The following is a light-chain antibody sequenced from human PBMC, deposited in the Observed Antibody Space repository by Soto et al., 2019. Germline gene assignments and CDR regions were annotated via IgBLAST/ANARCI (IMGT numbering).Light chain of an antibody. CDR2: DAS. V-gene: IGKV1-13*02. CDR3: LLFNTYPHA. Sequence: AIQLTQSPASLSASIGDRVTITCRARQGIGSALAWYQQAPGKPPKLLIFDASTLENGVPSRFSGGGSGTDFTLTISSLQPEDFATYYCLLFNTYPHAFGGGTKVEIK. CDR1: QGIGSA. J-gene: IGKJ4*01.